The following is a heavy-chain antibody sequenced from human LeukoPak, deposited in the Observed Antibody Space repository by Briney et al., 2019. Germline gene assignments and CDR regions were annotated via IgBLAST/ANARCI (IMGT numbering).Heavy chain of an antibody. Sequence: SQTLSLTCAISGDSVSSNSAAWNWIRPSPSRGLEWLGRTYYRSKWYNDDAVSVKSRITINPDTSKNQFSLQLTSVTPEVTAVYYCAGVSGYRIDYWGQGTLVTVSS. CDR2: TYYRSKWYN. D-gene: IGHD3-3*01. V-gene: IGHV6-1*01. J-gene: IGHJ4*02. CDR1: GDSVSSNSAA. CDR3: AGVSGYRIDY.